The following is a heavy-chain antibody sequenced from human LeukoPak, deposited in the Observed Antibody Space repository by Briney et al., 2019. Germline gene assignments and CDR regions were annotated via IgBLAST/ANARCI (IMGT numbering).Heavy chain of an antibody. CDR2: IKQDGSEK. CDR3: AGVAHYGDYDNWFDP. J-gene: IGHJ5*02. D-gene: IGHD4-17*01. V-gene: IGHV3-7*01. CDR1: GFTFSSYW. Sequence: GGSLRLSCAASGFTFSSYWMSWVRQAPGKGLEWVANIKQDGSEKYYVDSVKGRFTISRDNAKNSLYLQMNSLRPEDTAVYYCAGVAHYGDYDNWFDPWGQGTLVTVSS.